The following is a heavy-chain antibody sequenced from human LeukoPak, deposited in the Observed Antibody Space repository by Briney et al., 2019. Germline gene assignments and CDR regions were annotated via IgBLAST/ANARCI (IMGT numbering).Heavy chain of an antibody. Sequence: GGSLRLSGAASGFIFSSYNMNWVRQAPGKGLEWVSSISSSSSYIDHADSVKGRFTISRDNAKNSLYLQMNSLRAEDTAVYYCARGEGMDVWGQGTTVTVSS. CDR2: ISSSSSYI. J-gene: IGHJ6*02. V-gene: IGHV3-21*06. CDR1: GFIFSSYN. CDR3: ARGEGMDV.